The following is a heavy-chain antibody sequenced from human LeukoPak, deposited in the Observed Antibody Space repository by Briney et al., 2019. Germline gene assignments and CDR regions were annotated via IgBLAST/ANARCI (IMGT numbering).Heavy chain of an antibody. D-gene: IGHD3-22*01. CDR2: ISGSGGST. V-gene: IGHV3-23*01. J-gene: IGHJ4*02. CDR1: GFTFSSYA. CDR3: AKSGYYSTYFDY. Sequence: GGSLRLSCAASGFTFSSYAMSWVRQAPGKGLEWVSAISGSGGSTYYADFVKGRFTISRDNSKNTLYLQMNSLRAEDTAVYYCAKSGYYSTYFDYWGQGTLVTVSS.